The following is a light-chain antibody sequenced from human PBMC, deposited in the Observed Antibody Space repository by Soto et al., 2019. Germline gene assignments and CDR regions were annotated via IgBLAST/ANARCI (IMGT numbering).Light chain of an antibody. Sequence: EVVLTQSPGTLSLSPGERATLSCRASQSVSNNYLAWYQQKPGQSPKLLIFGSSDRATGIPDRFSGSGSGTDCTLTSSSLEPEDFAVYYCQQYGSSPPYTFGQGTKLEIK. CDR2: GSS. CDR1: QSVSNNY. J-gene: IGKJ2*01. CDR3: QQYGSSPPYT. V-gene: IGKV3-20*01.